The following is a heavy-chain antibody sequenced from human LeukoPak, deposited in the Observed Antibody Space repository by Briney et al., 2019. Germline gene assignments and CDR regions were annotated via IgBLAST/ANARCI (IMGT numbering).Heavy chain of an antibody. V-gene: IGHV3-53*01. J-gene: IGHJ4*02. Sequence: GGPLRLPCAVSMFTVSHEYMLGPPYAPGKALEGLSDIYKDGSTYYADPVKGQLNISRDNSKHTVYLQMNSLTVEDTAVYYCAKIVVITGTDYFDYWGQGTLVTVSS. CDR3: AKIVVITGTDYFDY. CDR2: IYKDGST. CDR1: MFTVSHEY. D-gene: IGHD3-22*01.